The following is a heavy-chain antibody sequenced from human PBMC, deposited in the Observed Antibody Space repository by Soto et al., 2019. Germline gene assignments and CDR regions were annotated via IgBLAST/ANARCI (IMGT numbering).Heavy chain of an antibody. Sequence: GESKKTSCKAAGYSITNYWSGLVRQMPGKGLEWMGIIYPGDSHATYSPSFQGQVTISADKSITTAYLQLNSLKASDTYMYYCARHDAGGNYGFFPWGQGTLVTVSS. D-gene: IGHD3-3*01. J-gene: IGHJ4*03. V-gene: IGHV5-51*01. CDR2: IYPGDSHA. CDR3: ARHDAGGNYGFFP. CDR1: GYSITNYW.